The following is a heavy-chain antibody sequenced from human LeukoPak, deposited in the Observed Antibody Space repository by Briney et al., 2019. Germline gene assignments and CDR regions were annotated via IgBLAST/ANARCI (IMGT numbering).Heavy chain of an antibody. V-gene: IGHV1-69*04. D-gene: IGHD5-12*01. Sequence: ASVKVSCKASGYTFTSYGISWVRQAPGQGLEWMGRIIPILGIANYAQKFQGRVTITADKSTSTAYMELSSLRSEDTAVYYCARFGSGYVNSHFDYWGQGTLVTVSS. CDR3: ARFGSGYVNSHFDY. J-gene: IGHJ4*02. CDR2: IIPILGIA. CDR1: GYTFTSYG.